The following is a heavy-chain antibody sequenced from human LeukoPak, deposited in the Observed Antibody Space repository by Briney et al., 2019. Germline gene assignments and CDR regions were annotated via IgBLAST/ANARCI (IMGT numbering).Heavy chain of an antibody. D-gene: IGHD1/OR15-1a*01. CDR3: ARVLYYTSWNTGAFDI. V-gene: IGHV3-74*01. Sequence: PGGSLRLSCAASGLTFSTYWMHWVRQAPGKGLVWVSRITSDGSSTSHADSVKGRFTISRDNAKNTLYLQMNSLRAEDTAVYYCARVLYYTSWNTGAFDIWGQGTMVTVSS. J-gene: IGHJ3*02. CDR2: ITSDGSST. CDR1: GLTFSTYW.